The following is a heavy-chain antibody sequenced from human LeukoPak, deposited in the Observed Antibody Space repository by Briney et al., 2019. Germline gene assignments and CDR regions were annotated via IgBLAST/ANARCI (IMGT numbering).Heavy chain of an antibody. Sequence: SETLSLTCAVSGYSISSGYYWGWIRQPPGKGLEWIGCIYHSGSTYYNPSLKSRVTISVDTSKNQFSLKLSSVTAADTAVYYCARDGIVVVPAAHYYYGMDVWGKGTTVTVSS. V-gene: IGHV4-38-2*02. CDR1: GYSISSGYY. D-gene: IGHD2-2*01. CDR2: IYHSGST. CDR3: ARDGIVVVPAAHYYYGMDV. J-gene: IGHJ6*04.